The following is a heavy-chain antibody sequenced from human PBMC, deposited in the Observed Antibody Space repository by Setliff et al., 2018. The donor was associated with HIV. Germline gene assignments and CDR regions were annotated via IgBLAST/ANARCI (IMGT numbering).Heavy chain of an antibody. V-gene: IGHV5-51*01. CDR3: ARGSSSVNYYHYGLDV. CDR1: GHRFTTYW. J-gene: IGHJ6*02. CDR2: IYPSDSDT. Sequence: PGESLKISCKGSGHRFTTYWIGWVRHMPGKGLEWMGIIYPSDSDTRYSPSFQGQVTISADKSISTAYLQWSSLKASDNAIYYCARGSSSVNYYHYGLDVWGQGTTVTVSS. D-gene: IGHD3-10*01.